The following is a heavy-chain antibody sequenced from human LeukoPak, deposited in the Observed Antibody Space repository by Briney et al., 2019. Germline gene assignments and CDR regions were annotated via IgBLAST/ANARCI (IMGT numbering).Heavy chain of an antibody. J-gene: IGHJ1*01. Sequence: GRSLRLSCAASGFTFSSYGMHWVRQAPGKGLEWVAVIWYDGSNKYYADSVKGRSTISRDNSKNTLYLQMNSLRAGDTAVYYCAKDREYYDSSGYHFQHWGQGTLVTVSS. CDR2: IWYDGSNK. D-gene: IGHD3-22*01. CDR1: GFTFSSYG. V-gene: IGHV3-33*06. CDR3: AKDREYYDSSGYHFQH.